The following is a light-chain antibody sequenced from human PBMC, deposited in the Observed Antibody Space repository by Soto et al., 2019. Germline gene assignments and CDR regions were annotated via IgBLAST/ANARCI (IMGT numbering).Light chain of an antibody. Sequence: DIQMTQSPSSLSASVGDRVTITCRASQGISNYLAWYQQKPGKVPKLLIYTSSTLQSGVPSRVSGSGSGTDFTLTISSLQPEDVATYYCQKHDNAPLTFGGGTKVEIK. V-gene: IGKV1-27*01. CDR3: QKHDNAPLT. J-gene: IGKJ4*01. CDR1: QGISNY. CDR2: TSS.